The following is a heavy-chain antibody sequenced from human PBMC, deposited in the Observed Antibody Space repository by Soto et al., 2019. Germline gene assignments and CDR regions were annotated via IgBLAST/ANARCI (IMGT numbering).Heavy chain of an antibody. CDR1: GGTFSSYS. J-gene: IGHJ4*02. V-gene: IGHV1-69*01. CDR3: ARDGGRNSGGIDY. D-gene: IGHD1-26*01. CDR2: IIPIFGTE. Sequence: QVQLVQSGAEVKKPGSSVKVSCKASGGTFSSYSINWVRQAPGQGLEWMGEIIPIFGTENYAQKFQGRVTLTAEESTSTAYMELSSLRSEDTAVYYCARDGGRNSGGIDYWGQGTLVTVSS.